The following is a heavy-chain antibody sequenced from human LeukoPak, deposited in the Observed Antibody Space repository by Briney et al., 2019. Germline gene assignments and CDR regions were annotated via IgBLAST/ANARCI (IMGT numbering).Heavy chain of an antibody. CDR1: GYTFTSYD. CDR3: ARGAWYNSAYTALHYFDY. V-gene: IGHV1-8*01. J-gene: IGHJ4*02. Sequence: ASVKVSCKASGYTFTSYDINWVRQATGQGLEWMGWMNPNNGNAGYAQKFQDKVTMTRDTSISTAYMELSSLRSEDTAIYYCARGAWYNSAYTALHYFDYWGQGTLVTVSS. CDR2: MNPNNGNA. D-gene: IGHD6-19*01.